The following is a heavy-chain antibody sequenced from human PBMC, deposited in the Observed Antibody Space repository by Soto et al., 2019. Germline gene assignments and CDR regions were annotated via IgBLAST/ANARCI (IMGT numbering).Heavy chain of an antibody. J-gene: IGHJ4*02. CDR3: ARVFGPATTYDY. CDR2: INPSGGST. Sequence: ASVKVSCKASVYTFTSYYMHWLRQAPGQGLEWMGIINPSGGSTSYAQKFQGRVTMTRDTSTSTVYMELSSLRSEDTAVYYCARVFGPATTYDYWGQGTLVTVSS. CDR1: VYTFTSYY. D-gene: IGHD3-3*01. V-gene: IGHV1-46*03.